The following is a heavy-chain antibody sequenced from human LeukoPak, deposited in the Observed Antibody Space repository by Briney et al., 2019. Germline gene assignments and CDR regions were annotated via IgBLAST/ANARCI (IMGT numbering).Heavy chain of an antibody. CDR1: GYTFTGYY. CDR2: INPNSGGT. D-gene: IGHD2-2*01. CDR3: ARAALAYCSSTSCFEYFQH. J-gene: IGHJ1*01. V-gene: IGHV1-2*02. Sequence: ASVKVSCKASGYTFTGYYMHWVRQAPGQGLEWMGWINPNSGGTNYAQKFQGRVTMTRDTSISTAYLQWSSLKASDTAMYYCARAALAYCSSTSCFEYFQHWGQGTLVTVSS.